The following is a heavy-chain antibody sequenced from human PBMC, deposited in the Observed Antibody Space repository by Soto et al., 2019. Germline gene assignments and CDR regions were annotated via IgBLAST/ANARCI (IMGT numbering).Heavy chain of an antibody. CDR2: IYYSRST. V-gene: IGHV4-59*08. J-gene: IGHJ4*02. D-gene: IGHD3-10*01. CDR1: GGSISGYY. CDR3: ARHNYGSGSTYFDY. Sequence: PSETLSLTCTVSGGSISGYYWSWFRQPPGKGLERIGYIYYSRSTTYTPSLKRRVNIAVDTSKNQLSLRLNSMTAVDTVVFYCARHNYGSGSTYFDYWGQGTLVTVSS.